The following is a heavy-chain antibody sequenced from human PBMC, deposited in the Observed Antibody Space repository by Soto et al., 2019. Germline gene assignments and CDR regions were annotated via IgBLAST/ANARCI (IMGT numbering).Heavy chain of an antibody. CDR2: IYSTENT. V-gene: IGHV4-39*01. CDR3: ARLSGYCVSTSCHGYYGMDV. J-gene: IGHJ6*02. Sequence: QLQLQESGPGLVKPSETLSLTCTVSGGSVSSNSYSWGWIRQSPGKGLEWIGTIYSTENTYYHPSLPXRGTISVDRSXXGXSXRLSSVTTADPAVYYCARLSGYCVSTSCHGYYGMDVWGQGTTVTVSS. D-gene: IGHD2-2*03. CDR1: GGSVSSNSYS.